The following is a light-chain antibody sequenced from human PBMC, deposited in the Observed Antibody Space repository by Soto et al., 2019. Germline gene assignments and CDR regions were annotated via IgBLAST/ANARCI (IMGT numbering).Light chain of an antibody. CDR3: LQDIYHPWT. V-gene: IGKV1-6*01. Sequence: AIQMTQSPSSLSASVGDRVTISCRASQGIGNALGWYQQKPGKPPKVLIYGASNLQSGDPPRFSRSGSGTDFTLAISSLQAQGYASLCGLQDIYHPWTFGQGNKV. CDR1: QGIGNA. J-gene: IGKJ1*01. CDR2: GAS.